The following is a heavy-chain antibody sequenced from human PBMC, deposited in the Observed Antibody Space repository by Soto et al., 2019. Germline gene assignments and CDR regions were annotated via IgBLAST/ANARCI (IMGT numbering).Heavy chain of an antibody. Sequence: SETLSLTCSVSGGSIRGFHWSWIRQPPGKGLEWIGHLYYSGSTNYNPSLKGRATILVDTSRNHFSLKLSSFTAADTAVYFCARDLPVSEGPYYYGMDVWRPGTTVTVSS. CDR1: GGSIRGFH. J-gene: IGHJ6*02. CDR2: LYYSGST. CDR3: ARDLPVSEGPYYYGMDV. V-gene: IGHV4-59*01.